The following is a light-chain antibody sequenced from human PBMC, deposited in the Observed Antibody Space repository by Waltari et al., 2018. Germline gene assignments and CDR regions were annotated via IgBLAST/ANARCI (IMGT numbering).Light chain of an antibody. CDR1: QSISSW. Sequence: DIQMTQSPSTLSASVGDRVTITCRASQSISSWLAWYQQKPGKAPKLLIYKASSLESGVPSRFSGIGSGTEFTLTISSLQPDDFATYYCQQYNSYCTFGQGTKLEIK. J-gene: IGKJ2*02. CDR3: QQYNSYCT. V-gene: IGKV1-5*03. CDR2: KAS.